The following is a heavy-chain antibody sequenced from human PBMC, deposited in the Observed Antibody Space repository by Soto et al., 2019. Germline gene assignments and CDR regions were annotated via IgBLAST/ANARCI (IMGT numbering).Heavy chain of an antibody. D-gene: IGHD3-10*01. V-gene: IGHV5-10-1*03. J-gene: IGHJ6*02. CDR1: GYSFTSYW. Sequence: EVQLVQSGAEVKKPGESLRISCKGSGYSFTSYWISWVRQMPGKGLEWMGRIDPSDSYTNYSPSFQGHVTISADKSIRTAYLQWSSLKASDTAMYYCARRDAEGYYGSGSYYYYYGMDVWGQGTTVTVSS. CDR2: IDPSDSYT. CDR3: ARRDAEGYYGSGSYYYYYGMDV.